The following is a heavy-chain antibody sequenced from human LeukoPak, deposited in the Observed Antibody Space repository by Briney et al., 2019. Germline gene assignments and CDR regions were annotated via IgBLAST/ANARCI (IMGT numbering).Heavy chain of an antibody. Sequence: ASVKVSCKAAGYNFTSYDINWVREATGQGLEWMGWMNPNSGNTGYAQKLQGRVTMTRNTSISTAYMELSSLRSEDTAVYYCARGPSHYYDSSGYYGYWGQGTLVTASS. CDR1: GYNFTSYD. V-gene: IGHV1-8*01. CDR3: ARGPSHYYDSSGYYGY. J-gene: IGHJ4*02. CDR2: MNPNSGNT. D-gene: IGHD3-22*01.